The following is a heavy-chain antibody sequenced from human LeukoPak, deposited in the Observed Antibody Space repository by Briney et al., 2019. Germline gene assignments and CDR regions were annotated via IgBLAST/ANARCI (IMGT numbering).Heavy chain of an antibody. CDR2: IIPIFGTA. D-gene: IGHD3-10*01. V-gene: IGHV1-69*06. Sequence: ASVKVSCKASGGTFSSYAISWVRQAPGQGLEWMGGIIPIFGTANYAQKFQGRVTITADKSTSTAYMELSSPRSEDTAVYYCARDSTYYGSGTMFDYWGQGTLVTVSS. J-gene: IGHJ4*02. CDR3: ARDSTYYGSGTMFDY. CDR1: GGTFSSYA.